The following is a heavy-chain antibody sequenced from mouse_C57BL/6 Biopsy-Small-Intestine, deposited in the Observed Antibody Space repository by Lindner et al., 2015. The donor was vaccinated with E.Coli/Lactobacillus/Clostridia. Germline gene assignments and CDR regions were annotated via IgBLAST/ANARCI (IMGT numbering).Heavy chain of an antibody. CDR3: TRRDWEGFYFDY. V-gene: IGHV5-17*01. Sequence: VQLQESGGGLVKPGGSRKLSCAASGFTFSDSGMHWVRQVPEKGLEWIAYISSGSSTIYYADTVKGRFTISRDNAKNTLFLQMTSLGSEDTAMYYCTRRDWEGFYFDYWGQGTTLTVSS. J-gene: IGHJ2*01. CDR1: GFTFSDSG. D-gene: IGHD4-1*01. CDR2: ISSGSSTI.